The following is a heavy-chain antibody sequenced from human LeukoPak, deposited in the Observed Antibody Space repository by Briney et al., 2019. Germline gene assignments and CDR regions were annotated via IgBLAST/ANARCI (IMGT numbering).Heavy chain of an antibody. CDR3: AKDNDYGSGSYFPYYYGMDV. D-gene: IGHD3-10*01. CDR2: ISYDGSKK. V-gene: IGHV3-30*18. J-gene: IGHJ6*02. Sequence: GSLRLSCAASGFTFSRYGMHWVRQAPGKGLEWVAVISYDGSKKYYVDSVKGRFTISRDNSKNTLYLQMNSLRAEDTAVYYCAKDNDYGSGSYFPYYYGMDVWGQGTTVTVSS. CDR1: GFTFSRYG.